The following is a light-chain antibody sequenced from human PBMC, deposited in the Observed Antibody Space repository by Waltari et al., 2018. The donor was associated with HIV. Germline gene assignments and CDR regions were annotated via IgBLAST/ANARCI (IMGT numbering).Light chain of an antibody. CDR2: KDT. J-gene: IGLJ3*02. CDR1: ALPKQY. Sequence: SYELTQPPSVSVSPGQTARNTCSGDALPKQYAYWYQQKPGQAPVLVIYKDTERPSGIPERFSGSSSGTTVTLTISGVQAEDEADYYCQSADISTWVFGGGTKLTVL. V-gene: IGLV3-25*03. CDR3: QSADISTWV.